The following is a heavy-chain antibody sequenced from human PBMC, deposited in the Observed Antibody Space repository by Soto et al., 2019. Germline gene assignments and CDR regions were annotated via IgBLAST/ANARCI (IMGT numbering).Heavy chain of an antibody. CDR3: ARVIAAAGKLANAEYFQH. CDR2: INPNSGGT. J-gene: IGHJ1*01. Sequence: GASVKVSCKASGGTFSSYAISWVRQAPGQGLEWMGWINPNSGGTNYAQKFQGRVTMTRDTSISTAYMELSRLRSDDTAVYYCARVIAAAGKLANAEYFQHWGQGTLVTVSS. V-gene: IGHV1-2*02. D-gene: IGHD6-13*01. CDR1: GGTFSSYA.